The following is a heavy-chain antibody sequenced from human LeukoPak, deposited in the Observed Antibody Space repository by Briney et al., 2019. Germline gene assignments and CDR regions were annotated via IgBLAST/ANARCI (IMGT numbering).Heavy chain of an antibody. D-gene: IGHD3-9*01. Sequence: SETLSLTCTVSGGSISSYYWSWIRQPPGKGLEWIGYIYYSGSTYYNPSLKSRVTISVDTSKNQFSLKLSSVTAADTAVYYCARNDILTGYPFDPWGQGTLVTVSS. CDR1: GGSISSYY. J-gene: IGHJ5*02. CDR3: ARNDILTGYPFDP. CDR2: IYYSGST. V-gene: IGHV4-59*12.